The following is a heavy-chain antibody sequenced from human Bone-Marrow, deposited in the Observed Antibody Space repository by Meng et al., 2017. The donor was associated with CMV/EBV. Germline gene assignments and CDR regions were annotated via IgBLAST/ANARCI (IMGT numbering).Heavy chain of an antibody. CDR2: IRYDGSNK. D-gene: IGHD3-3*01. V-gene: IGHV3-30*02. Sequence: LSLTCAASGFTFSSYGMHWVRQAPGKGLEWVAFIRYDGSNKYYADSVKGRFTISRDNSKNTLYLQMNSLRAEDTAVYYCARDSVPTLYDFWSGYFGYFDYWGQGTLVTVSS. CDR3: ARDSVPTLYDFWSGYFGYFDY. CDR1: GFTFSSYG. J-gene: IGHJ4*02.